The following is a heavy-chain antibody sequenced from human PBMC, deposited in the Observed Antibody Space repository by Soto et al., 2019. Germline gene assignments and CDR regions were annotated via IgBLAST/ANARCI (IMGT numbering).Heavy chain of an antibody. V-gene: IGHV1-69*13. J-gene: IGHJ5*02. CDR3: AREKFSNYFDP. CDR2: IIPIFGSP. Sequence: GASVKVSYKTSGGIFNSYALSWVRQAPGQGPEWMGQIIPIFGSPKYAQKFQGRVTITADESTNTAYMELTSLTSEDTAMYYCAREKFSNYFDPWGQGTQVTVSS. CDR1: GGIFNSYA. D-gene: IGHD3-3*01.